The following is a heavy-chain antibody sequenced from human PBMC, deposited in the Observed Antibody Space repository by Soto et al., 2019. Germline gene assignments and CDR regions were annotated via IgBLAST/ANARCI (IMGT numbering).Heavy chain of an antibody. Sequence: EVQLVESGGGLVKPGGSLRLSCAASGFTFSSYSMNWVRQAPGKGLEWVSSISSSSSYIYYADSVKGRFTISRDNAKNSLYLQMNSLRAEDTAVYYSARGMGAVAGRVYWGQGTLVTVSS. CDR2: ISSSSSYI. CDR3: ARGMGAVAGRVY. D-gene: IGHD6-19*01. V-gene: IGHV3-21*01. J-gene: IGHJ4*02. CDR1: GFTFSSYS.